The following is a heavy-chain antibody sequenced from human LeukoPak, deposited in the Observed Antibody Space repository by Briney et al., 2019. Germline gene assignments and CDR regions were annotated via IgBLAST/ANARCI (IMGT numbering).Heavy chain of an antibody. CDR1: GFTFSTYW. J-gene: IGHJ4*02. Sequence: GGSLRLSCAASGFTFSTYWMSWGCQAPGKGPEWVANIKKDGSEKYYMDSVKGRFTISRDNAENSLYLQMNSLRAEDTAVYYCAREGVHCSGRSCLKAYWGQGTQVTVSS. V-gene: IGHV3-7*03. CDR2: IKKDGSEK. D-gene: IGHD2-15*01. CDR3: AREGVHCSGRSCLKAY.